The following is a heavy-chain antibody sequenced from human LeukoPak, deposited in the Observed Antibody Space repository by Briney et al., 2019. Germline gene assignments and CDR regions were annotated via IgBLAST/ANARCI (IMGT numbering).Heavy chain of an antibody. Sequence: SATLSLTCTVSGGSIISSSYYSGWIRPPPGKGLEWIGSIYYSGSTYYNPSLKSRVTISVDTSKNQFSLKLSSVTAADTAVYYCARQTRDGYLGYWGQGTLVTVSS. CDR3: ARQTRDGYLGY. CDR2: IYYSGST. CDR1: GGSIISSSYY. D-gene: IGHD5-24*01. V-gene: IGHV4-39*01. J-gene: IGHJ4*02.